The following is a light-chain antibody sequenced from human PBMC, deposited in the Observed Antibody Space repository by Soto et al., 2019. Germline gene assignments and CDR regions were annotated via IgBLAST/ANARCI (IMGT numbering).Light chain of an antibody. CDR2: GNT. CDR1: SSNIGAGYD. Sequence: QAVVTQPPSVSGAPGQRVTISCTGSSSNIGAGYDVHWYQQLPGTAPKLLVHGNTDRPSGVPDRFSGSKSGTSASLAITGLQAEDEDDYYCQSYDSSLSGWLFGGGTKLTVL. J-gene: IGLJ2*01. V-gene: IGLV1-40*01. CDR3: QSYDSSLSGWL.